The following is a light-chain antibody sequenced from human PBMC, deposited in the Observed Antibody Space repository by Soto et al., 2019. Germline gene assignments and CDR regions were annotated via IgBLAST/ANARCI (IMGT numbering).Light chain of an antibody. CDR1: SSDIGRYYY. J-gene: IGLJ2*01. Sequence: QSVLTQPPSASGSPGQSVTISCTGSSSDIGRYYYLSWYQHRPGKAPSLIIYEVNKRPSGVPARFSGSKSGNTASLTVSGLQADDEADYYCTSYSDTHTLLFGGGTKVTVL. CDR2: EVN. V-gene: IGLV2-8*01. CDR3: TSYSDTHTLL.